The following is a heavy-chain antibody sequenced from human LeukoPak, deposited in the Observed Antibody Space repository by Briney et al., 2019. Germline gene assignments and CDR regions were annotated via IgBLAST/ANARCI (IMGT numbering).Heavy chain of an antibody. Sequence: GASVKVSCKASGYTFTSYGISWVRQAPGQGLEWMGWISAYNGNTNYAQKLQGRVTMTTDTSTSTAYMELRSLRSDDTAVYYCARDNPAKDYYDSSGYYLWWYYYGMDVWGQGTTVTVSS. V-gene: IGHV1-18*01. J-gene: IGHJ6*02. CDR1: GYTFTSYG. D-gene: IGHD3-22*01. CDR3: ARDNPAKDYYDSSGYYLWWYYYGMDV. CDR2: ISAYNGNT.